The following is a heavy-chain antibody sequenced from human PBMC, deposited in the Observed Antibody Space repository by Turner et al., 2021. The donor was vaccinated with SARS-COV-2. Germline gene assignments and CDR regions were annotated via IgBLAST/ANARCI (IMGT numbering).Heavy chain of an antibody. V-gene: IGHV1-69*06. J-gene: IGHJ4*02. CDR3: ARDRDYDSSGYWVQS. CDR1: GSTFSSYA. CDR2: IIPICDTT. D-gene: IGHD3-22*01. Sequence: QVQPGQPGAEGKNPGPSVKVSCKAAGSTFSSYAISWVGQAPGQGLEWMGGIIPICDTTNSAQKFQGRVTITADKSTSTAYMELSGLRSGDTAVYYCARDRDYDSSGYWVQSWGQGTLVTVSS.